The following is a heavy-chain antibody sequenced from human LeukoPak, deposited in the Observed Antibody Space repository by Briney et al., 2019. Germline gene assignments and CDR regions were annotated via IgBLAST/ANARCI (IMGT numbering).Heavy chain of an antibody. V-gene: IGHV3-23*01. J-gene: IGHJ4*02. D-gene: IGHD6-19*01. Sequence: PGGTLRLSCAASGFTFSSYGMSWVRQAPGKGLEWVSAISSSGGSTYYADSVKGRFTISRDNSKNTLYLQMNSLRAEDTAVYYCATLAVAGIDWGQGTLVTVSS. CDR3: ATLAVAGID. CDR1: GFTFSSYG. CDR2: ISSSGGST.